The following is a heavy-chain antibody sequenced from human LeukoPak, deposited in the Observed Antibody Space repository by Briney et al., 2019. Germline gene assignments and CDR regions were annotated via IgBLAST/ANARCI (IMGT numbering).Heavy chain of an antibody. D-gene: IGHD5-24*01. CDR2: ISGSGGST. CDR1: GFTFSSYA. J-gene: IGHJ6*02. Sequence: PGGSLRLSCAASGFTFSSYAMSWVRQAPGKGLEWVSAISGSGGSTYYADSVKGRFTISRDNSKNTLYLQMNSLRAEDTAVYYCGRDGYNWSYYYYYGMGVWGQGTTVTVSS. V-gene: IGHV3-23*01. CDR3: GRDGYNWSYYYYYGMGV.